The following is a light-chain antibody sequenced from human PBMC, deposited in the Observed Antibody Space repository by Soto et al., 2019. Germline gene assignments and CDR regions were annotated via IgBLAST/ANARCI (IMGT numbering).Light chain of an antibody. CDR3: QSYDSSLSGSV. J-gene: IGLJ3*02. CDR1: SSNIGAGYD. Sequence: QSVLTQPPSVSGAPGQRVTISCTGSSSNIGAGYDVHWCQQLPGTAPKLLIYGNSNRPSGVPDRFSGSKSGTSASLAITGLQAEDEADYYCQSYDSSLSGSVFGGETKVTVL. V-gene: IGLV1-40*01. CDR2: GNS.